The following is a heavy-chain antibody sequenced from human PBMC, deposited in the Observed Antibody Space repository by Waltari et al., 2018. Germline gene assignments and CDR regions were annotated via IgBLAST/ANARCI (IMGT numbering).Heavy chain of an antibody. CDR2: IYYSGST. CDR3: ARPRPYGYGAKVYFDL. D-gene: IGHD5-18*01. Sequence: QLQLQESGPGLVKPSETLSLTCTVSGGSISSSSYYWGWIRQPPGKGLAWIGSIYYSGSTYYDPSLKNRVTISVDTSKNQFSLKLGSVTAADAAVYYCARPRPYGYGAKVYFDLWGRGTLVTVSS. CDR1: GGSISSSSYY. J-gene: IGHJ2*01. V-gene: IGHV4-39*01.